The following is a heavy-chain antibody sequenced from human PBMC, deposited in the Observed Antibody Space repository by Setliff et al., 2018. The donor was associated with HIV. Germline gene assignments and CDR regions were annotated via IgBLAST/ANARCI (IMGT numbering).Heavy chain of an antibody. CDR1: GYTFTDYY. Sequence: ASVKVSCKASGYTFTDYYIHWVRQAPGQGLQWMGWVNPNSGGTNSAQKLQGRVTMTTDTSTSTAYMELRSLRSDDTAVYYCARDGWRHVLHGNYYYYFMDVWGKGTTVTVSS. J-gene: IGHJ6*03. CDR3: ARDGWRHVLHGNYYYYFMDV. CDR2: VNPNSGGT. D-gene: IGHD2-8*01. V-gene: IGHV1-2*02.